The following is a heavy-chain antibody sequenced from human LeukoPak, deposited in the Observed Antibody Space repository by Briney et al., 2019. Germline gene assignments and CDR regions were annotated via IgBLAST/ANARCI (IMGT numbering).Heavy chain of an antibody. V-gene: IGHV3-9*01. CDR3: AKGYGDYYYYYGMDV. CDR1: GFTFDNYD. Sequence: GSSLRLSCAASGFTFDNYDMHWVRQAPGKGLEWVSGITWNSGGIGYADSVKGRFTISRDNAKNSLYLQMNSLRAEDTALYYCAKGYGDYYYYYGMDVWGLGTTVTVS. CDR2: ITWNSGGI. D-gene: IGHD4-17*01. J-gene: IGHJ6*02.